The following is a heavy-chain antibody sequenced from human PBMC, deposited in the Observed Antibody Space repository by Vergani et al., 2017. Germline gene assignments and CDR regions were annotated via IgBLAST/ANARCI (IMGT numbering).Heavy chain of an antibody. J-gene: IGHJ4*02. CDR2: ISGSGGST. CDR3: AKSGVLGRSNYFDY. D-gene: IGHD3-10*01. CDR1: GFTFSNAW. V-gene: IGHV3-23*04. Sequence: EVQLVESGGGLVKPGGSLRLSCAASGFTFSNAWMSWVRQAPGKGLEWVSAISGSGGSTYYADSVKGRFTISRDNSKNTLYLQMNSLRAEDTALYYCAKSGVLGRSNYFDYWGQGTLVTVSS.